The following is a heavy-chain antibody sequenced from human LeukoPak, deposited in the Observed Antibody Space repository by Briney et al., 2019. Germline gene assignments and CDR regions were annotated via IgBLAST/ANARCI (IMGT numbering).Heavy chain of an antibody. J-gene: IGHJ6*03. CDR3: AKDRCSNGIGCFYYYMDV. Sequence: PGGTLRLSCAASGFTFSSYSMNWVRQAPGKGLEWVAYIQYDGSNEQYGDSVKGRFSISRDSSKNIVFLQMNSLRPEDTAVYYCAKDRCSNGIGCFYYYMDVWGKGTTVTISS. CDR1: GFTFSSYS. V-gene: IGHV3-30*02. D-gene: IGHD2-8*01. CDR2: IQYDGSNE.